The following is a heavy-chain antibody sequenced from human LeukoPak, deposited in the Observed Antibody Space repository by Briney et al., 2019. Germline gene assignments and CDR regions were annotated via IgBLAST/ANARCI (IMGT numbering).Heavy chain of an antibody. CDR3: AKDLPYYYGSGSYSSPYYFDY. D-gene: IGHD3-10*01. V-gene: IGHV3-30*02. CDR1: GFTFSSYW. Sequence: GGSLRLSCAASGFTFSSYWMHWVRQAPGKGLEWVAFIRCDGSNKYYADSVKGRFTISRDNSKNTLYLQMNSLRAEDTAVYYCAKDLPYYYGSGSYSSPYYFDYWGQGTLVTVSS. CDR2: IRCDGSNK. J-gene: IGHJ4*02.